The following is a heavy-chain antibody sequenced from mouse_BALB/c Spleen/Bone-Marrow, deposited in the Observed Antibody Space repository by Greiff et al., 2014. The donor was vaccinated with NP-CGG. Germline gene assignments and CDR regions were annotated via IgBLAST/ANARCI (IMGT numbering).Heavy chain of an antibody. Sequence: QVQLQQSGAELARPGASVKMSCRASGYTFTTYTMHWVKQRPGQGLEWIGYINPSSGYTYYNQKFKDKATLTADKSSRAAYLQLSSLTSEDYAVNYCARVYGNYAAMDYWGQGTSVTVSS. V-gene: IGHV1-4*01. CDR3: ARVYGNYAAMDY. CDR2: INPSSGYT. D-gene: IGHD2-1*01. CDR1: GYTFTTYT. J-gene: IGHJ4*01.